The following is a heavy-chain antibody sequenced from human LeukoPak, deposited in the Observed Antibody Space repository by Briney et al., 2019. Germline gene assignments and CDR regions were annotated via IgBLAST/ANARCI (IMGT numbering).Heavy chain of an antibody. CDR2: IRGDGSNK. J-gene: IGHJ4*02. V-gene: IGHV3-30*02. CDR1: GFTFSSYG. Sequence: PGGSLRLSCAASGFTFSSYGMHWVRQAPGKGLEWVSFIRGDGSNKYYADSVKGRFTISRDNSKNTLYLQMSSLRAEDAAVYYCAKAAPLLWFGEFDAYWGQGTLVTVSS. D-gene: IGHD3-10*01. CDR3: AKAAPLLWFGEFDAY.